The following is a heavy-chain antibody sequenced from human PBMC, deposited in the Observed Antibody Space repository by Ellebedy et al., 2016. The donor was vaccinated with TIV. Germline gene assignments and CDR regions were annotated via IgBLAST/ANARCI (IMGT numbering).Heavy chain of an antibody. CDR1: GFTFSSYG. J-gene: IGHJ4*02. Sequence: GESLKISCVASGFTFSSYGIHWVRQAPGKGLEWVAVISYVGSNKDYADSVKGRFTISRDNSKNTLYLQMNSLRAEDTAVYYCAKDHRATSDLMMRFDYWGQGTLVTVSS. CDR3: AKDHRATSDLMMRFDY. D-gene: IGHD3-16*01. V-gene: IGHV3-30*18. CDR2: ISYVGSNK.